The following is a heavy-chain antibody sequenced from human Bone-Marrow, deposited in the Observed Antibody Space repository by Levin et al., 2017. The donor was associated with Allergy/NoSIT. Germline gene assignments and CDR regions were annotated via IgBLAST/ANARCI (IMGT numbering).Heavy chain of an antibody. V-gene: IGHV3-53*01. D-gene: IGHD4-11*01. CDR1: GFNVKTNY. Sequence: GGSLRLSCTASGFNVKTNYMTWVRQAPGKGLEWVSGIYSAGGTYYADSVKGRFTMSRDNSKNTVDLQMNSLRAEDTAVYYCARVAVGYCNSVRCYSEDTFYSDYWGQGTLVTVSS. J-gene: IGHJ4*02. CDR3: ARVAVGYCNSVRCYSEDTFYSDY. CDR2: IYSAGGT.